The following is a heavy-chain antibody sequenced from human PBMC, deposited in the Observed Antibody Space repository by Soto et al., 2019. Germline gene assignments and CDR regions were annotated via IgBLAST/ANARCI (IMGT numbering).Heavy chain of an antibody. D-gene: IGHD4-4*01. CDR1: GFTFSSYS. V-gene: IGHV3-21*01. Sequence: GGSLRLSCAASGFTFSSYSMNWVRQAPGKGLEWVSSISSSSSYIYYADTVKGRFTISRDNAKNSLYLQMNSLRAEDTSVYYCAGDGAYSNYEEKDWFDPWGQGTLVTVSS. CDR2: ISSSSSYI. CDR3: AGDGAYSNYEEKDWFDP. J-gene: IGHJ5*02.